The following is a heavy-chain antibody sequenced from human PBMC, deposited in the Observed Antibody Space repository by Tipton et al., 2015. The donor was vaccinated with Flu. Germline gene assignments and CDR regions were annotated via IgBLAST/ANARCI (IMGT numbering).Heavy chain of an antibody. Sequence: TLSLTCAVYGGSFSGYYWSWIRQPPGKGLEWIGEINHSGSTNYNPSLKSRVTISVDTSKNQFSLKLNSVTAADTAVYYCARRGLLWYFDLWGRGTLVTVSS. CDR3: ARRGLLWYFDL. D-gene: IGHD2/OR15-2a*01. V-gene: IGHV4-34*01. CDR1: GGSFSGYY. CDR2: INHSGST. J-gene: IGHJ2*01.